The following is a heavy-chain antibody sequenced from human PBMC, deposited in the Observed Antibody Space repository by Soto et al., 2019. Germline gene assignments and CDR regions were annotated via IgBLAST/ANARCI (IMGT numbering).Heavy chain of an antibody. V-gene: IGHV4-34*01. CDR3: ARGFAAVAGAGVRRTKAFGVF. CDR1: GTSFSGYY. D-gene: IGHD6-19*01. Sequence: SETLSLTCAVYGTSFSGYYWSWIRQPPGKGLEWIGEISHSGSTNYNPSLKSRVTISVDTSKNQFSLNLSSVTAADTAIYYCARGFAAVAGAGVRRTKAFGVFWGRGTLVTVSS. CDR2: ISHSGST. J-gene: IGHJ4*02.